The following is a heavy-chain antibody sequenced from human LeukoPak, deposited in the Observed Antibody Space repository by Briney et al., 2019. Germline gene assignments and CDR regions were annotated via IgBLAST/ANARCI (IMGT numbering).Heavy chain of an antibody. V-gene: IGHV3-21*01. D-gene: IGHD1-26*01. Sequence: GGSLRLSCVASGFTFSAYSMTWVSQAPGKGLEWVSSISTSSSYIYYADSVKGRFTISRHNAKKSLYLQMNSLGAEDTAVYYCARKGSYLEIDYWGQGTLVTVSS. CDR3: ARKGSYLEIDY. J-gene: IGHJ4*02. CDR1: GFTFSAYS. CDR2: ISTSSSYI.